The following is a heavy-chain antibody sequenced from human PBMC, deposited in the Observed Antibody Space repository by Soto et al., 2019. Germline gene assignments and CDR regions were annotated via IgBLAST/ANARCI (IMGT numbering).Heavy chain of an antibody. CDR2: IFYSGRSGST. V-gene: IGHV4-59*01. CDR1: GGSISSYY. Sequence: PSETLSLTWSVAGGSISSYYWSWIRQPPEKGLEWIGYIFYSGRSGSTNYSPSLKSRVTISVDTSKNQFSLKLSSVTAADTAVYYCARTALGWFDPWGQGTLVTVSS. J-gene: IGHJ5*02. CDR3: ARTALGWFDP. D-gene: IGHD2-21*02.